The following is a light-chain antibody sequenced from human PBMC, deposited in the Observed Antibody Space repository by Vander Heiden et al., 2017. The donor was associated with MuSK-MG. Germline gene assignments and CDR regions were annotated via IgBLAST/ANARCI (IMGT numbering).Light chain of an antibody. CDR1: QGIRNE. J-gene: IGKJ1*01. CDR3: LQDDKYPRT. Sequence: AIQLTPSPSSLSASVGDRVSITCRASQGIRNELSWYQQYPGRAPKLLIYAASSLQTGVPSRFSGRGSGTDFTLTISSLQPEDFATYYCLQDDKYPRTFGQGTKVEIK. CDR2: AAS. V-gene: IGKV1-6*01.